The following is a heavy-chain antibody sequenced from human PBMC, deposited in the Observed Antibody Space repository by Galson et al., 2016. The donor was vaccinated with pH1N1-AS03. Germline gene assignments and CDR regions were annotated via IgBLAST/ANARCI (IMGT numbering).Heavy chain of an antibody. D-gene: IGHD3-10*01. CDR2: SNHRGST. J-gene: IGHJ6*02. Sequence: SETLPLTCAVYGGSLSGYYWTWIRQPLGKGLQWIGESNHRGSTRGITTYNPSLKSRVTISVDTSKNQFSLRLNSVTAADTAVYFCARGNVYGSGTFYRSFGMDVWGQGTTVAVSS. CDR1: GGSLSGYY. V-gene: IGHV4-34*01. CDR3: ARGNVYGSGTFYRSFGMDV.